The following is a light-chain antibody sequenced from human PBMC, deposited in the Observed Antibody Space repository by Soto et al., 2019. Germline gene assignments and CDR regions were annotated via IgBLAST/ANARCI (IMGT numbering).Light chain of an antibody. CDR3: QQSYTTPRT. Sequence: DIQMTQSPSSLSASVGDRVTITCRASQSISSYLNWYQQKPGKAPNLLIYAASSLQSGVPSRFSGSGSGTDFTLTISSLQPEYFATYYCQQSYTTPRTCGQGTNVQIK. CDR1: QSISSY. CDR2: AAS. J-gene: IGKJ1*01. V-gene: IGKV1-39*01.